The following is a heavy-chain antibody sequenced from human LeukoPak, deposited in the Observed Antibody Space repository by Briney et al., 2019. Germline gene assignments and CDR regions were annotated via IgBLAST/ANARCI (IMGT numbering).Heavy chain of an antibody. CDR2: IYSGGST. D-gene: IGHD1-26*01. V-gene: IGHV3-53*01. CDR3: AREYFGTASGSEGYFDY. CDR1: GFTVSSIY. Sequence: PGGSLRLSCAASGFTVSSIYMSWLRQAPGKGLEWGSVIYSGGSTYYADSVKGRFTISRDNSKNTLYLQMNSLRAEDTAVYYCAREYFGTASGSEGYFDYWGQGTLVTVSS. J-gene: IGHJ4*02.